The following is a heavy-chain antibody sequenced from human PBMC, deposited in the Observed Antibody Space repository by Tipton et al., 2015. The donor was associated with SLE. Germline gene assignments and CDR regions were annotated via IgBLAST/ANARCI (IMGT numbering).Heavy chain of an antibody. Sequence: GLVKPSETLSLTCTISGGSISSSSYYWGWIRQPPGKGLEWVGSLYYSGETYYNSSLKGRVTISLGTSKNQFSLSLTSVTAADTAVYYCVRQEGISARGGDFWGQGTLVTVSS. V-gene: IGHV4-39*07. CDR2: LYYSGET. CDR3: VRQEGISARGGDF. D-gene: IGHD6-6*01. CDR1: GGSISSSSYY. J-gene: IGHJ4*02.